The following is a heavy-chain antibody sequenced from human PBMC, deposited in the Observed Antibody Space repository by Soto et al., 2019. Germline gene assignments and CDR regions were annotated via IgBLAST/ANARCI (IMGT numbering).Heavy chain of an antibody. V-gene: IGHV3-30*18. CDR2: ISYDEIDK. Sequence: GGSLRLSCAASGFTFTSHAMHWVRQTAGQGLEWVAAISYDEIDKKYASSVKGRFTVSRDNVNNTLSLQMNSLRPEDTDVYYCAKDSGYQLPDNYFYYGLDVWGPGTTVTVS. CDR1: GFTFTSHA. J-gene: IGHJ6*02. CDR3: AKDSGYQLPDNYFYYGLDV. D-gene: IGHD2-2*01.